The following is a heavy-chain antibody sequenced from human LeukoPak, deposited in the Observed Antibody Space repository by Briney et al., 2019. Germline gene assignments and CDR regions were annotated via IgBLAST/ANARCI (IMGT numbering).Heavy chain of an antibody. CDR2: INHSGST. D-gene: IGHD2-2*01. CDR3: ARLIQVVPAASRNYYYYYYMDV. V-gene: IGHV4-34*01. J-gene: IGHJ6*03. CDR1: GGSFSGYY. Sequence: SETLSLTCAVYGGSFSGYYWSWIRQPPGKGLEWIGEINHSGSTNYNPSLKSRVTISVDTSKNQFSLKLSSVTAADTAVYYCARLIQVVPAASRNYYYYYYMDVWGKGTTVTVS.